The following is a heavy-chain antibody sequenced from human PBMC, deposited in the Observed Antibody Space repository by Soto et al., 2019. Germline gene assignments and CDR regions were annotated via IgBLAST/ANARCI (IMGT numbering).Heavy chain of an antibody. CDR1: GFTFSSYA. CDR3: ARRTSGWYLDY. CDR2: ISGSGDST. Sequence: EVPLLESGGGLVQPGGSLRLSFAASGFTFSSYAMSWVRQAPGKGLEWVSVISGSGDSTYYADSVKGRFTISRDNSKNTLYLQMNSLRAEDTAVYYCARRTSGWYLDYWGQGTLVTVSS. D-gene: IGHD6-19*01. V-gene: IGHV3-23*01. J-gene: IGHJ4*02.